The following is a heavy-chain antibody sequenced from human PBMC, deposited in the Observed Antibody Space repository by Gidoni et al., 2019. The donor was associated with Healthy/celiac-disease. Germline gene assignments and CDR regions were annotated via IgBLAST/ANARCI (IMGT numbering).Heavy chain of an antibody. CDR2: INSDGSTT. CDR3: ARAIIRTGIGFCDY. Sequence: EVQLVESGGGLVQPGGSLRLSCVASVCTFSSHWMHGVRQAPGKGLVWCSRINSDGSTTNDADSVKGRFTISRDNAKNTLYLQMNSLRAEDTAVYYCARAIIRTGIGFCDYWGQGTLVTVSS. J-gene: IGHJ4*02. D-gene: IGHD1-1*01. CDR1: VCTFSSHW. V-gene: IGHV3-74*01.